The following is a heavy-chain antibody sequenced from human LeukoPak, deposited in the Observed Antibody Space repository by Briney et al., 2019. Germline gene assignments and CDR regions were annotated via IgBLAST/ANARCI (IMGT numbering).Heavy chain of an antibody. Sequence: SETLSLTCTVSGGSISSYYWTWIRQPPGKGLEWVGYIYNSGSTDYNPSLKSRVTISVDTSKNQFSLNLSSVTAADTAVYYCARGGGGQNKDPTRATNWFDPWGQGTLVTVSS. D-gene: IGHD5-12*01. CDR3: ARGGGGQNKDPTRATNWFDP. J-gene: IGHJ5*02. CDR1: GGSISSYY. CDR2: IYNSGST. V-gene: IGHV4-59*01.